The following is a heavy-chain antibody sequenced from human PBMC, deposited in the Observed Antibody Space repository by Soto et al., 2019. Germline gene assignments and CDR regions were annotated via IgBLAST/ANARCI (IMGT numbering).Heavy chain of an antibody. Sequence: EVPLLESGGGLVQPGGSLRLSCAASGFTFSSYAMSWVRQAPGKGLGGVSAISGSGGSTYYADSVKGRFTISRDNSKNTLYLQMNSLRAEDTAVYYCAKEELERQGSGFDYWGQGTLVTVSS. D-gene: IGHD1-1*01. V-gene: IGHV3-23*01. CDR3: AKEELERQGSGFDY. J-gene: IGHJ4*02. CDR1: GFTFSSYA. CDR2: ISGSGGST.